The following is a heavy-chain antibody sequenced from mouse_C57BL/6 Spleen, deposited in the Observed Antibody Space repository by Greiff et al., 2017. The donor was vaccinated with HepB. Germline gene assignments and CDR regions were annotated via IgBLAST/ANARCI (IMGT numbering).Heavy chain of an antibody. CDR2: INPSTGGT. D-gene: IGHD1-1*01. J-gene: IGHJ2*01. CDR1: GYSFTGYY. Sequence: VQLQQSGPELVKPGASVKISCKASGYSFTGYYMNWVKQSPEKSLEWIGEINPSTGGTTYNQKFKAKATLTVDKSSSTAYMQLKSLTSEDSAVYYCAFYYDGSSQYYFDYWGQGTTLTVSS. V-gene: IGHV1-42*01. CDR3: AFYYDGSSQYYFDY.